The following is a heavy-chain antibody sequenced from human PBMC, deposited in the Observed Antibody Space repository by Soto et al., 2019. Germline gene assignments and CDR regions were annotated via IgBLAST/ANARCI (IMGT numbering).Heavy chain of an antibody. J-gene: IGHJ6*02. CDR3: ARGFWSGYYVGSYYYYGMDG. V-gene: IGHV1-8*01. CDR2: MNPNSGNT. CDR1: GYTFTSYY. D-gene: IGHD3-3*01. Sequence: ASVQVSCKASGYTFTSYYINWVRQATGQGLEWMGWMNPNSGNTGYAQKFQGRVTMTRNTSISTAYMELSSLRSEDTAVYYCARGFWSGYYVGSYYYYGMDGWGQGTTVTVPS.